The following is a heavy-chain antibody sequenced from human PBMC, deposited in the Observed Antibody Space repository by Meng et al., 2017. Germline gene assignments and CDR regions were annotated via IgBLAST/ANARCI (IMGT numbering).Heavy chain of an antibody. CDR3: ARAPRFYYYYDSSGYYHI. D-gene: IGHD3-22*01. CDR2: IKQDGSEK. CDR1: GFTFSSYW. Sequence: GESLKISCAASGFTFSSYWMSWVRQAPGKGLEWVGNIKQDGSEKYYVDSAKGRFTISRDNAKNSLYLQMNSLRAENTAVYYCARAPRFYYYYDSSGYYHIWGQGTMVTVSS. J-gene: IGHJ3*02. V-gene: IGHV3-7*01.